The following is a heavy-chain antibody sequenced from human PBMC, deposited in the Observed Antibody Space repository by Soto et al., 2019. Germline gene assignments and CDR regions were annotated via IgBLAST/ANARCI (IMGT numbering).Heavy chain of an antibody. Sequence: QVQLVQSGAEVKKPGASVKVSCKASGYTFTNYDIHWVRQATGQGLEWMGWMNTDSGNTGQSKQFQGRVTMTRDTSISTAYMEMSSPRSKDTAVYYCARGRFRRTWFDSWGQGTLVTVSS. V-gene: IGHV1-8*01. CDR3: ARGRFRRTWFDS. CDR1: GYTFTNYD. D-gene: IGHD3-16*01. J-gene: IGHJ5*01. CDR2: MNTDSGNT.